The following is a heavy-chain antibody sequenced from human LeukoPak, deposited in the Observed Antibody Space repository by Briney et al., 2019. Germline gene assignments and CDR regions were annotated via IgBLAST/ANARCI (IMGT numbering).Heavy chain of an antibody. J-gene: IGHJ5*02. CDR2: ISAYNGDT. D-gene: IGHD6-6*01. V-gene: IGHV1-18*01. CDR1: GYTFTTYG. CDR3: ARDLIASRPGWFDP. Sequence: GASVKVSCKASGYTFTTYGVSWVRQAPGQGLEWMGWISAYNGDTTYAQTLQGRVTMTTDTSTSTAYMELRGLRSDDAAIYFCARDLIASRPGWFDPWGQGTLVTVSS.